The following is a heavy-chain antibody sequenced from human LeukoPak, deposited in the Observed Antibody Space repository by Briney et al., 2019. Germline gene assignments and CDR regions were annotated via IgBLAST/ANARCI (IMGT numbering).Heavy chain of an antibody. CDR2: ISYDGSNK. D-gene: IGHD4/OR15-4a*01. CDR1: GFTFSSYA. J-gene: IGHJ4*02. CDR3: AGAPRVQGPHDY. Sequence: GGPLRLSCAASGFTFSSYAMHWVRQAPGKGLEWVAVISYDGSNKYYADSVKGRFTISRDNSKNTLYLQMNSLRAEDTAVYYCAGAPRVQGPHDYWGQGTLVTVSS. V-gene: IGHV3-30*04.